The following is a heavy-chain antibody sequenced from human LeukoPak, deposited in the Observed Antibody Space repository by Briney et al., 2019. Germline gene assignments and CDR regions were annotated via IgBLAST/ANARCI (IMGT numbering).Heavy chain of an antibody. D-gene: IGHD6-13*01. CDR1: GYTFTSYG. V-gene: IGHV1-18*01. Sequence: ASVKVSCKASGYTFTSYGICWVRQAPGQGLEWMGWISAYNGNANYAQKLQGRVTMTTDTSTSTAYMELRSLRSDDTAVYYCARVNAAAGRYYYYYYGMDVWGQGTTVTVS. J-gene: IGHJ6*02. CDR3: ARVNAAAGRYYYYYYGMDV. CDR2: ISAYNGNA.